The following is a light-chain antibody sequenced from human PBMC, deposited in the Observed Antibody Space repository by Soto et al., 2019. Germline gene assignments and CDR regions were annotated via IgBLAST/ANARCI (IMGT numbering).Light chain of an antibody. Sequence: ELVMTQSPCTLSVSLGESATLSCRASQSVDGYLAWYQQKPGQAPRLLIYGASTRATGVTARFRGGGSGTEFTLTISSLQSEDSAVYYCQQYHKWPPITLGQGTRLEI. CDR2: GAS. CDR1: QSVDGY. J-gene: IGKJ5*01. V-gene: IGKV3-15*01. CDR3: QQYHKWPPIT.